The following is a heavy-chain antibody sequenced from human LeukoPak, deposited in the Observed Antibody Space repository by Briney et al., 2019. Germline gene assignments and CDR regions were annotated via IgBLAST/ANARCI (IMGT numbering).Heavy chain of an antibody. D-gene: IGHD4-17*01. CDR1: GGSISSGGYY. CDR2: IYYSGST. CDR3: ARDSLRDYGALWAFDI. V-gene: IGHV4-31*03. J-gene: IGHJ3*02. Sequence: SETLSLTRTVSGGSISSGGYYWSWIRQHPGKGLEWIGYIYYSGSTYYNPSLKSRVTISVDTSKNQFSLKLSSVTAADTAVYYCARDSLRDYGALWAFDIWGQGTMVTVSS.